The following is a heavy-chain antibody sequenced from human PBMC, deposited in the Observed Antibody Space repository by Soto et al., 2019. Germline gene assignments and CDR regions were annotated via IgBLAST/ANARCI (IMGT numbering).Heavy chain of an antibody. D-gene: IGHD2-21*01. V-gene: IGHV3-23*01. CDR1: GFTISTFA. J-gene: IGHJ4*02. Sequence: GSLRLSCAASGFTISTFAMTWVRQAPGKGLESVCGMTGSGATIHYADSVRGRFTISKDNSKNVLFLQMDYLRDEDTAIYYCAKDAVYNDGLWLMDSWGQGTLVTVSS. CDR3: AKDAVYNDGLWLMDS. CDR2: MTGSGATI.